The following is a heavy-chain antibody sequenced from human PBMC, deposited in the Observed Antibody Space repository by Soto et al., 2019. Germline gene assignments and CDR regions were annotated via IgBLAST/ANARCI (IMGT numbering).Heavy chain of an antibody. CDR1: GFTFSSYG. J-gene: IGHJ6*02. Sequence: GGSLRLSCAASGFTFSSYGMHWVRQAPGKGLEWVAVIWYDGSNKYYADSVKGRFTISRDNSKNTLYLQMNSLRAEDTAVYYCARDCIINSAYYYYYGMDVWGQGTTVTGSS. CDR2: IWYDGSNK. D-gene: IGHD3-10*01. CDR3: ARDCIINSAYYYYYGMDV. V-gene: IGHV3-33*01.